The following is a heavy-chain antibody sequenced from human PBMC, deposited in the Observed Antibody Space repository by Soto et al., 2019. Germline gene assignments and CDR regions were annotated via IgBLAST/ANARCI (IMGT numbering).Heavy chain of an antibody. J-gene: IGHJ6*02. CDR2: ISGSGGST. D-gene: IGHD6-13*01. CDR1: GFTFSSYA. V-gene: IGHV3-23*01. Sequence: GGSLRLSCAASGFTFSSYAMSWVRQAPGKGLEWVSAISGSGGSTYYADSVKGRFTISRDNSKNTLYLQMNSLRAEDTAVYYCAKDRSWYGRYYYGMDVWGQGTTVTVSS. CDR3: AKDRSWYGRYYYGMDV.